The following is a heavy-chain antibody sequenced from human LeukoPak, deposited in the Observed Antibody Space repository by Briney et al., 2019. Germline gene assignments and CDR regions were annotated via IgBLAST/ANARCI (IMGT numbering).Heavy chain of an antibody. J-gene: IGHJ5*02. CDR1: GGSISSYY. D-gene: IGHD3-22*01. V-gene: IGHV4-59*01. CDR2: VYYTGNT. CDR3: ARVVGFYDSSAFDL. Sequence: SETLSLTCTVSGGSISSYYWSWIRQPPGKGLEWIGYVYYTGNTNYNPSLNSRVTMSIDTSKNQFSLRLSSVTAADTAVYYCARVVGFYDSSAFDLWGQGTLVTVSS.